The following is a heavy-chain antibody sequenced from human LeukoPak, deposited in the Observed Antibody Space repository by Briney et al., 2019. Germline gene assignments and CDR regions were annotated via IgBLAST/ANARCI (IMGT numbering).Heavy chain of an antibody. V-gene: IGHV4-39*07. Sequence: SETLSLTCTVSGGSISSSSYYWGWIRQPPGKGLEWIGSIYYSGSTYYNPSLKSRVTISVDTSKNQFSLKLSSVTAADTAVYYCARGDHSSGWYHFDYWGQGTLVTVSS. CDR3: ARGDHSSGWYHFDY. J-gene: IGHJ4*02. D-gene: IGHD6-19*01. CDR2: IYYSGST. CDR1: GGSISSSSYY.